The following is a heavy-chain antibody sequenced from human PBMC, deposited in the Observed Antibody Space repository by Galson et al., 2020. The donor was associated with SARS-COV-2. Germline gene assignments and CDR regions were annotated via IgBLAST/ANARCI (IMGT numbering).Heavy chain of an antibody. CDR2: NYTSWST. J-gene: IGHJ4*02. Sequence: SETLSLTCTASGCSISRGRNYWSWIRQTAGQGRERIRHNYTSWSTNHNPPLKSRVTISVDMYKYQFPLKLSSVTAADTAVYFCSRARSSSGWYFDYWGQGTLVTVSS. CDR3: SRARSSSGWYFDY. V-gene: IGHV4-61*09. CDR1: GCSISRGRNY. D-gene: IGHD6-19*01.